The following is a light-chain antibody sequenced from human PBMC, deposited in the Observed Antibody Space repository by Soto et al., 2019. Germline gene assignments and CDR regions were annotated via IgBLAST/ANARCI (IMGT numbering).Light chain of an antibody. Sequence: QLVLTQPPSASASLGASVTLTCTLSSGYSYDRVDWYQQRPGKGSRFVMRVGTGGIEGSKGDGIPDRFSVLGSGLNRYLTIKNIREEDESDYYCGTDHGSGSDFVWLFGGGTKLTVL. CDR1: SGYSYDR. J-gene: IGLJ2*01. CDR3: GTDHGSGSDFVWL. CDR2: VGTGGIEG. V-gene: IGLV9-49*01.